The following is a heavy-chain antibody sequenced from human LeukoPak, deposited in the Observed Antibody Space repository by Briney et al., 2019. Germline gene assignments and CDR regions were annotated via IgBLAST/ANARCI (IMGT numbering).Heavy chain of an antibody. J-gene: IGHJ4*02. CDR2: IRQDGSEK. V-gene: IGHV3-7*01. D-gene: IGHD4-23*01. Sequence: GGSLRLSCAASGFIFSNYWMSWVRQAPGKGLEWVANIRQDGSEKHYVDSMKGRFTISRDNAKNSLYLQMNSLRAEDTAVYYCARGIRWLYYWGQGTLVTVSS. CDR1: GFIFSNYW. CDR3: ARGIRWLYY.